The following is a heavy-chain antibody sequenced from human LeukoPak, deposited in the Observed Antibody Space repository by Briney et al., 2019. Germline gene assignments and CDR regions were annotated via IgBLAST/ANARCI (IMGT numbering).Heavy chain of an antibody. J-gene: IGHJ6*03. Sequence: ASVKVSCKASGYTFTSYDINWVRQATGQGLEWMGWMNPNSGNTGYAQKFQGRVTMTRNTSISTAYMELSSLRSEDTAVYYCARAKGGSGSYSKRYYYYMDVWGKGTTVTISS. CDR2: MNPNSGNT. V-gene: IGHV1-8*01. D-gene: IGHD3-10*01. CDR3: ARAKGGSGSYSKRYYYYMDV. CDR1: GYTFTSYD.